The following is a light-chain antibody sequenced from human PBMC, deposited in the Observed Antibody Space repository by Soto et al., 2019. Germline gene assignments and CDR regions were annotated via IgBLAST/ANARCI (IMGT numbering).Light chain of an antibody. CDR3: QQSYTTPYT. V-gene: IGKV1-39*01. J-gene: IGKJ2*01. CDR2: TAS. CDR1: QSIASH. Sequence: DIEMTQSPSSLSASVGDRVTITCRASQSIASHLNWYQQKPGKAPNFLIYTASSLQSGVPSRFSGSRSGTDFTLTISSLQPEDFAIYFCQQSYTTPYTFGQGTK.